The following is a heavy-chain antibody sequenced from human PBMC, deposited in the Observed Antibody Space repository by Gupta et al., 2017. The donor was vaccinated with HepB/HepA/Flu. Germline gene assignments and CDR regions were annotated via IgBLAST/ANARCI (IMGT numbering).Heavy chain of an antibody. CDR3: ARGTERYFFES. Sequence: EVQLLESGGGLVHPGGSLRLSCAASEFSVSADGMRWVRQAPGKGLQWVATLSKTGRDTVYSDSVKGRFTIFRDSSKNTLYLQMNSLRAEDTAVYYCARGTERYFFESWGQGTLVTVSS. CDR1: EFSVSADG. CDR2: LSKTGRDT. V-gene: IGHV3-23*01. J-gene: IGHJ4*02.